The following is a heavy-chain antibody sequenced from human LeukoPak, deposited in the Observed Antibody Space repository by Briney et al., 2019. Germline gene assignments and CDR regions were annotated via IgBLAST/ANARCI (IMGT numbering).Heavy chain of an antibody. CDR1: GFTFSSYA. V-gene: IGHV3-23*01. CDR2: ISGSGGST. D-gene: IGHD2-15*01. J-gene: IGHJ4*02. CDR3: AKDLRVHTPPYCSGGSCYSDY. Sequence: GGSLRLSCAASGFTFSSYAMSWVRQAPGKGLEWVSAISGSGGSTYYAGSVKGRFTISRDNSKNTLYLQMNSLRAEDTAVYYCAKDLRVHTPPYCSGGSCYSDYWGQGTLVTVSS.